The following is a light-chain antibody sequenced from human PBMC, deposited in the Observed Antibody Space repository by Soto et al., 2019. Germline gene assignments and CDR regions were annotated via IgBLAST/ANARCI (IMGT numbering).Light chain of an antibody. J-gene: IGLJ2*01. CDR1: SSDVGGYNY. Sequence: QSALTQPASVSGSPGQSITISCTGTSSDVGGYNYVSWYQQHPGKAPKLMIYDVSNRPSGVSNRFSGSKSGNTASLTISGLQAEDEADYYCSSYTSSSIVFGGGTKRTVL. CDR2: DVS. CDR3: SSYTSSSIV. V-gene: IGLV2-14*01.